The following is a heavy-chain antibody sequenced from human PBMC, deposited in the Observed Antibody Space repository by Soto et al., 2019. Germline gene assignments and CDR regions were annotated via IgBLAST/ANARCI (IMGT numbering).Heavy chain of an antibody. CDR1: GGSISSGGDY. CDR2: IYYSGST. D-gene: IGHD2-15*01. Sequence: SETLSLTCTVSGGSISSGGDYWSWIRQHPGKGLEWFGYIYYSGSTYYNPSLKSRVTISVDTSKNQFSLKLSSVTAADTAVYYCARGLGVTDCSGGSCRYLGFDPWGQGTLVTVSS. CDR3: ARGLGVTDCSGGSCRYLGFDP. J-gene: IGHJ5*02. V-gene: IGHV4-31*03.